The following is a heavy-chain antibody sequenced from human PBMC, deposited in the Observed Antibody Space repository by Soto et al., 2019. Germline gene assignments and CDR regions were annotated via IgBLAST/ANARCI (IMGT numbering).Heavy chain of an antibody. CDR3: ERDRLVAGMYDDAFDI. CDR1: GGTFSSYA. CDR2: IIPIFGTA. D-gene: IGHD6-19*01. V-gene: IGHV1-69*01. Sequence: QVQLVQSGAEVKKPGSSVKVSCKASGGTFSSYAISWVRQAPGQGLEWMGGIIPIFGTANYAQKFQGRVTITADESTSTAYMELSSLRSEDTAVYYCERDRLVAGMYDDAFDIWGQGTMVTVSS. J-gene: IGHJ3*02.